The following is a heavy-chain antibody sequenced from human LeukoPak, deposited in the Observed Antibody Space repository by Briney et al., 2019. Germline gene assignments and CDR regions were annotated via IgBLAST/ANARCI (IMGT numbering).Heavy chain of an antibody. J-gene: IGHJ4*02. CDR1: GYSISSGYY. Sequence: SETLSLTCTVSGYSISSGYYCGWIRPPPGKGLEWIGSIAHTGSTYYNPSLKSRVTLSVDTSKNQFSLKLSSVTAADTAVYYCARGENPHNIHIAIIDYWGQGTLVTVSS. CDR2: IAHTGST. V-gene: IGHV4-38-2*02. CDR3: ARGENPHNIHIAIIDY. D-gene: IGHD6-13*01.